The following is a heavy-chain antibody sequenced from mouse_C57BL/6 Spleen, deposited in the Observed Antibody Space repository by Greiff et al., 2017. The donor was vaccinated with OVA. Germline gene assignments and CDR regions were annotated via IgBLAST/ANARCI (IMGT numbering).Heavy chain of an antibody. CDR3: AREGGTKYFDV. Sequence: EVKLVESGGGLVKPGGSLKLSCAASGFTFSDYGMHWVRQAPEKGLEWVAYISSGSSTIYYADTVKGRFTISRDNAKNTLFLQMTSLRSEDTAMYYCAREGGTKYFDVWGTGTTVTVSS. D-gene: IGHD4-1*01. J-gene: IGHJ1*03. CDR1: GFTFSDYG. V-gene: IGHV5-17*01. CDR2: ISSGSSTI.